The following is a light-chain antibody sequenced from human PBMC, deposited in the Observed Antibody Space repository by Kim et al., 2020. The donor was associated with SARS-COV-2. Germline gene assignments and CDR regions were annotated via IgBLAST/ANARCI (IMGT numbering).Light chain of an antibody. Sequence: GQSITVSCTGTSSDVGEYDYVSWYQHHPGKVPKLMIYDVNKRPSGVSTRFSGSKYGNTASLTISGLQAEDEADYYCSSFTSSSTFVFGTGTKVTVL. CDR3: SSFTSSSTFV. CDR2: DVN. J-gene: IGLJ1*01. CDR1: SSDVGEYDY. V-gene: IGLV2-14*03.